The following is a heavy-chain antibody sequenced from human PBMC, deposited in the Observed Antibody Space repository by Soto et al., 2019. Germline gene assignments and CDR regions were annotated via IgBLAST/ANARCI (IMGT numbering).Heavy chain of an antibody. CDR3: ARVIAAAVDFDY. CDR2: ISAYNGNT. D-gene: IGHD6-13*01. V-gene: IGHV1-18*01. J-gene: IGHJ4*02. Sequence: QVQLVQSGAEVKKPGASVKVSCKASGYTFTSYGISWVRQAPGQGLEWMGWISAYNGNTNYAQQLQGRVTVTTDTSTSKAYMELRSLRADDTAVYYCARVIAAAVDFDYWGQGTLVTVSS. CDR1: GYTFTSYG.